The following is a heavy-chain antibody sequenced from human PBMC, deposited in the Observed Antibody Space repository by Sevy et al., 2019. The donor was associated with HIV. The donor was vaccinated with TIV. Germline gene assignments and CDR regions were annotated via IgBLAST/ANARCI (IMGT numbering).Heavy chain of an antibody. CDR1: GFTFGSYA. V-gene: IGHV3-30*04. CDR3: SRDDVGATT. J-gene: IGHJ4*02. CDR2: ISYDGSNK. Sequence: GGSLRLSCAASGFTFGSYAMHWVRQAPGKGLEWVAVISYDGSNKYYADSVKGRFTISRDNSKNTLYLQMNSLRAEDTAVYYCSRDDVGATTWGQGTLVTVSS. D-gene: IGHD1-26*01.